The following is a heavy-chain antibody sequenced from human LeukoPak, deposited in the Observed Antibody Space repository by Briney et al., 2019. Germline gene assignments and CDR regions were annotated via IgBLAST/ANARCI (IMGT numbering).Heavy chain of an antibody. CDR2: ITNDGSST. CDR1: GLTFSSHW. J-gene: IGHJ3*02. Sequence: GGSLRLSCAASGLTFSSHWMHWVRQAPGKGLVWVPRITNDGSSTTYADSVKGRFTISRDNAKNMLYLQVNSLRAEDTAVYYCAKDLNSTYNYDSSGYEDAFDIWGQRTMVTVSS. CDR3: AKDLNSTYNYDSSGYEDAFDI. V-gene: IGHV3-74*01. D-gene: IGHD3-22*01.